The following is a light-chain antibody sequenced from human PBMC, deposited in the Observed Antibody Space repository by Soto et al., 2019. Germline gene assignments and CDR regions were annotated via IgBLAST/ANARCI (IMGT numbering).Light chain of an antibody. CDR3: KSYAGRNTYV. V-gene: IGLV2-8*01. CDR2: EVV. Sequence: QSALTQPPSASGSPGQSVTISCTGTKNDIGVYDFVSWYQHHPGKAPRLIIYEVVQRPSGVPDRFSGSKSGNTASLTVSGPRAAEEGDYFCKSYAGRNTYVFGRGTKVPAL. CDR1: KNDIGVYDF. J-gene: IGLJ1*01.